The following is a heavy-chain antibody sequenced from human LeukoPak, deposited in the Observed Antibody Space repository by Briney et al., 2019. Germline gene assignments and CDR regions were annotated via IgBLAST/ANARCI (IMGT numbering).Heavy chain of an antibody. J-gene: IGHJ4*02. V-gene: IGHV4-34*01. CDR1: GGSFSGYY. D-gene: IGHD3-10*01. CDR2: IYYSGST. CDR3: ASRLLWFGAAHDY. Sequence: SETLSLTCAVYGGSFSGYYWSWIRQPPGKGLEWIGSIYYSGSTYYNPSLKSRVTISVDTSKNQFSLKLSSVTAADTAVYYCASRLLWFGAAHDYWGQGTLVTVSS.